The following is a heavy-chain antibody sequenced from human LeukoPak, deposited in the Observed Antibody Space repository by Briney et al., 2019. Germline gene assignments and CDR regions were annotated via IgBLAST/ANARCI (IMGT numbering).Heavy chain of an antibody. CDR1: GGSISSYY. D-gene: IGHD1-7*01. V-gene: IGHV4-59*01. CDR3: ARGHHNWNSFRWFDP. CDR2: IYYSGST. J-gene: IGHJ5*02. Sequence: SETLSLTCTVSGGSISSYYWSWIRQPPGKGLEWIGYIYYSGSTNYNPSLKSRVTISVDTSKNQFSLKLSSVTAADTAVYYCARGHHNWNSFRWFDPWGQGTLVTVSS.